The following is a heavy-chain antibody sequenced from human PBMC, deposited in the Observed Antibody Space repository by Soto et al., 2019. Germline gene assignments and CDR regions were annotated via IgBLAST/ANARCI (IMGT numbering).Heavy chain of an antibody. D-gene: IGHD6-19*01. CDR2: ISGSGGST. V-gene: IGHV3-23*01. Sequence: GGSLRLSCAASGFTFSSYAMSWVRQAPGKGLEWVSAISGSGGSTYYADSVKGRFTISRDNSKNTLYLQMNSLRAEDTAVYYCATLTGAKGYSSKNTIDPWGQGNLVTVSS. J-gene: IGHJ5*02. CDR3: ATLTGAKGYSSKNTIDP. CDR1: GFTFSSYA.